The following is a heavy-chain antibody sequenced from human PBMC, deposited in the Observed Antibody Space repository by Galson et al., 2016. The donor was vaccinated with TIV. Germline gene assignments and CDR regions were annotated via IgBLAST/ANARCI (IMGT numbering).Heavy chain of an antibody. CDR3: ARGRGYYFGSGSSYFDY. D-gene: IGHD3-10*01. CDR2: INPIFGTA. J-gene: IGHJ4*02. V-gene: IGHV1-69*06. CDR1: GGTFSNFV. Sequence: SVKVSCKASGGTFSNFVISWVRQAPGQGLEWMGSINPIFGTANYAQKFQGRVTITADTSTSTIYMELSSLRSEDTAEYYCARGRGYYFGSGSSYFDYWGQGSLVTVSS.